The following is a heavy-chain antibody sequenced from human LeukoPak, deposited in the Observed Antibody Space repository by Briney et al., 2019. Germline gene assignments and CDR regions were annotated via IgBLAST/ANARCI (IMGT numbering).Heavy chain of an antibody. CDR1: GYTFTNYW. CDR3: ARQLGGGDDLNYGMDV. Sequence: GESLKISCKGSGYTFTNYWIAWVRQMPGKGLEWMGMVYPGDSDTRYSPSFQGQVTISADKSITAAYLQWSSLKASDTAIYYCARQLGGGDDLNYGMDVWGQGTTVTVSS. D-gene: IGHD2-21*02. V-gene: IGHV5-51*01. CDR2: VYPGDSDT. J-gene: IGHJ6*02.